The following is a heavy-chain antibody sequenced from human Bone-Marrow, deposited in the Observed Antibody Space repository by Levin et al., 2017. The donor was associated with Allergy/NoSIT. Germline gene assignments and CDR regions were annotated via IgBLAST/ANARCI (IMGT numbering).Heavy chain of an antibody. Sequence: SVKVSCKASGGTFSSYAISWVRQAPGQGLEWMGGIIPIFGTANYAQKFQGRVTITADESTSTAYMELSSLRSEDTAVYYCARGAVAALYFDYWGQGTLVTVSS. J-gene: IGHJ4*02. V-gene: IGHV1-69*13. CDR3: ARGAVAALYFDY. D-gene: IGHD6-19*01. CDR2: IIPIFGTA. CDR1: GGTFSSYA.